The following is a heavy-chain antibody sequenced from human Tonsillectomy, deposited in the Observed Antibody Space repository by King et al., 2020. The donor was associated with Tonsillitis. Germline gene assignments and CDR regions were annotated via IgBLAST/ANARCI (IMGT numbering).Heavy chain of an antibody. CDR1: GFTFSNAW. V-gene: IGHV3-15*01. J-gene: IGHJ4*02. Sequence: VQLVESGGGFVKPGGSLRLSCAASGFTFSNAWMSWVRQAPGKGLEWVGRIKSKTDGGTTDYAAPVKGRFTISRDDSKNTLYLQMNSLKTEDTAVHYCRLPNWNSGFDYWGQGTLVTVSS. CDR2: IKSKTDGGTT. CDR3: RLPNWNSGFDY. D-gene: IGHD1-7*01.